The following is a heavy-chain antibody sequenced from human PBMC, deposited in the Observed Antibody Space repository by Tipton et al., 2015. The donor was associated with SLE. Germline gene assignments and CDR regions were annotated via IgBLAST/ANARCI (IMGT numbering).Heavy chain of an antibody. J-gene: IGHJ6*03. Sequence: GSLRLSCAASGFTFSTYAMSWVRQAPGKGREWISDISSNGGSTYYADSVKGRYTISRDNSKNTVYLQMNSLRAEDTAVYYCATGYGDDDFYYYYYMDVWGKGITVTVSS. CDR1: GFTFSTYA. D-gene: IGHD4-17*01. CDR2: ISSNGGST. V-gene: IGHV3-23*01. CDR3: ATGYGDDDFYYYYYMDV.